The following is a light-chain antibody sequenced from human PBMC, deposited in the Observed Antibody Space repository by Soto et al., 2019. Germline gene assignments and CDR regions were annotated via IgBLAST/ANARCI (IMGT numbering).Light chain of an antibody. Sequence: QSALTQPASVSGSPGQSLTISCTGTSIDIAPYNYVSWYQHHAGKAPRLMIYASSNRPSGVSHRFSGSRSGNTASLTISGLQAEDEADYYCSSYTSGTTLYVFGTGTKLTVL. J-gene: IGLJ1*01. CDR1: SIDIAPYNY. V-gene: IGLV2-14*01. CDR3: SSYTSGTTLYV. CDR2: ASS.